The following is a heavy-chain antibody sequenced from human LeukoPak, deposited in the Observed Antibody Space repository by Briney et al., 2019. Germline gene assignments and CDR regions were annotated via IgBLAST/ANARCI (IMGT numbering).Heavy chain of an antibody. CDR1: GFTFSSYG. CDR3: AKDLRQWELDGFDY. D-gene: IGHD1-26*01. V-gene: IGHV3-30*02. Sequence: GGSLRLSCAASGFTFSSYGMHWVRQAPGKGLEWVAFIRYDGSNKYYADSVKGRFTISRDNSKNTLYLQMNSLRAEDTAVYYCAKDLRQWELDGFDYWGQGTLVTVSS. CDR2: IRYDGSNK. J-gene: IGHJ4*02.